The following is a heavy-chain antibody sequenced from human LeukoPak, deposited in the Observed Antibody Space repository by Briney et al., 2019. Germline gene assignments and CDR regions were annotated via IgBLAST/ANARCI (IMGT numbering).Heavy chain of an antibody. V-gene: IGHV3-66*01. Sequence: PGGSLRLSCAASGFTVSNNYMNWVRQAPGKGLEWVSVTYSSGTTKYADSVKGRFTVCRDNSKNTLFLQMNSLRAEDTAVYYCARAWVSLYYDSSGYGYNDYWGQGTQASLSS. CDR1: GFTVSNNY. D-gene: IGHD3-22*01. J-gene: IGHJ4*02. CDR2: TYSSGTT. CDR3: ARAWVSLYYDSSGYGYNDY.